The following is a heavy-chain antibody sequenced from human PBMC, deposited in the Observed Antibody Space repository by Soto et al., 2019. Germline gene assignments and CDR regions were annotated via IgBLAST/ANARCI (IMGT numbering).Heavy chain of an antibody. CDR3: ARDAGAVGAAQRGAFDI. Sequence: ASVKVSCKASGYTFTSYSMHWVRHAPGQRLEWMGWINAGSGYTKYSQKYQGRVTITRDTSASTAYMELSSLRSEDTAVYYCARDAGAVGAAQRGAFDIWGQGTMVTVSS. D-gene: IGHD2-15*01. J-gene: IGHJ3*02. V-gene: IGHV1-3*01. CDR2: INAGSGYT. CDR1: GYTFTSYS.